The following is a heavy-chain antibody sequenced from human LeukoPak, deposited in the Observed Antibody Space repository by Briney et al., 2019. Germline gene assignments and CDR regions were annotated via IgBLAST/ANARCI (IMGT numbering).Heavy chain of an antibody. V-gene: IGHV3-30*02. CDR1: GFSFSSYG. D-gene: IGHD1-26*01. CDR3: VVDRGGSLDY. J-gene: IGHJ4*02. Sequence: GGSLRLSCAASGFSFSSYGMHWVRQAPGKGLEWVAFIRYDATNTYYADSVKGRFTISRDNSKNTLFLQMNSLRAEDTAVYYCVVDRGGSLDYWGQGTLVTVSS. CDR2: IRYDATNT.